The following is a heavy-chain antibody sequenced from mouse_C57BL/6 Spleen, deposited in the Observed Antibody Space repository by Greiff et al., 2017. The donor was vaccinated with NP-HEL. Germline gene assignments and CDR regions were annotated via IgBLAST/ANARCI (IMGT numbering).Heavy chain of an antibody. D-gene: IGHD2-2*01. CDR3: ARHEDLLRFFAY. V-gene: IGHV1-62-2*01. CDR1: GYTFTEYT. Sequence: QVQLQQSGAELVKPGASVKLSCKASGYTFTEYTIHWVKQRSGQGLEWIGRFYPGSGSIKYNEKFKDKATLTADKSSSTVYMELSRLTSEDSAVYFCARHEDLLRFFAYWGQGTLVTVSA. CDR2: FYPGSGSI. J-gene: IGHJ3*01.